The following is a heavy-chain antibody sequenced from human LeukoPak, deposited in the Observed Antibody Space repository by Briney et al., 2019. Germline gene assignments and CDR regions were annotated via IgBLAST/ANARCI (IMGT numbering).Heavy chain of an antibody. CDR3: ARDYKGDDHVWGSYRQQHPFDY. CDR1: GFTFSSYG. V-gene: IGHV3-33*01. Sequence: PGGSLRLSCAASGFTFSSYGMHWVRQAPGKGLEWVAVIWYDGSNKYYADSVKGRFTISRDNSKNTLYLQMNSLRAEDTAVYYCARDYKGDDHVWGSYRQQHPFDYWGQGTLVTVSS. D-gene: IGHD3-16*02. CDR2: IWYDGSNK. J-gene: IGHJ4*02.